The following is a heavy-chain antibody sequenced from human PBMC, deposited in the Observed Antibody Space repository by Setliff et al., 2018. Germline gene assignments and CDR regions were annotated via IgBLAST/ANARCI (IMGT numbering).Heavy chain of an antibody. V-gene: IGHV1-69*06. D-gene: IGHD3-3*01. CDR2: IIPIFGTA. J-gene: IGHJ6*03. CDR1: GGTFSSYA. Sequence: ASVKVSCKASGGTFSSYAISWVRQAPGQGLEWMGRIIPIFGTANYAQKFQGRVTITADKSTSTAYMELSSLRSEDTAVYYCARGRHPPWSGYPYYYMDVWGKGTTVTISS. CDR3: ARGRHPPWSGYPYYYMDV.